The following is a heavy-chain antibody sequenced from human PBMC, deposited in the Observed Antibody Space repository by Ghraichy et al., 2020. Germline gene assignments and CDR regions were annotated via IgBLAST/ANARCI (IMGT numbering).Heavy chain of an antibody. V-gene: IGHV4-34*01. CDR1: GGSFSGYY. CDR3: ARLHPPHSSSSRIDY. J-gene: IGHJ4*02. CDR2: INHSGST. Sequence: TLSLTCAVYGGSFSGYYWSWIRQPPGKGLEWIGEINHSGSTNYNPSLKSRVTISVDTSKNQFSLKLSSVTAADTAVYYCARLHPPHSSSSRIDYWGQGTLVTVSS. D-gene: IGHD6-6*01.